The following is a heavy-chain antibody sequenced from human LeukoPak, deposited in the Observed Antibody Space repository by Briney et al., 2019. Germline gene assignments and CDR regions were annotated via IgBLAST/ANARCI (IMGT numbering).Heavy chain of an antibody. CDR1: GFTFSSYA. V-gene: IGHV3-30*04. CDR2: IAYDGTSK. CDR3: ARGTYYYGSGSYYPPDY. Sequence: GGFLRLSCAASGFTFSSYAMHWVRQAPGKGLEWVAVIAYDGTSKYYADSVKGRFTISRDNSKNTLYLEMNSLRAEDTAVYYCARGTYYYGSGSYYPPDYWGQGTLVTVSS. J-gene: IGHJ4*02. D-gene: IGHD3-10*01.